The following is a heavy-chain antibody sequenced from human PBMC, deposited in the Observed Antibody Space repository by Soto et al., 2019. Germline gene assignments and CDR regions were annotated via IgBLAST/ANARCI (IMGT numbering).Heavy chain of an antibody. Sequence: VQLQESGPGLVKPSETLSLICTVSGGSISSDYLSWIRQPAGKGLEWIGRVYTSGYSNSNPSLKSRVTMSVDTSKKQFSMNLRSVTAADTAVYYCAREPTTAGTVNWFDTWGQGTLVTVSS. J-gene: IGHJ5*02. CDR1: GGSISSDY. V-gene: IGHV4-4*07. D-gene: IGHD6-13*01. CDR2: VYTSGYS. CDR3: AREPTTAGTVNWFDT.